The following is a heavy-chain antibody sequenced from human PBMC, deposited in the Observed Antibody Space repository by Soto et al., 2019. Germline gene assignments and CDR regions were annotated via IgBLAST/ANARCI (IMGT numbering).Heavy chain of an antibody. J-gene: IGHJ4*02. CDR3: NSYPDFWGGHTPL. CDR2: GKSKADGGTA. D-gene: IGHD3-3*01. Sequence: EVQLVASGGGLVQPGGSLRLSCAASGFSITNTWMHWVRQAPGKGLEWVGRGKSKADGGTADYAAPVKGRFTVSRDDSKNTQYLQMNSLKMEDTAVYYCNSYPDFWGGHTPLWGQGTLVTVSS. V-gene: IGHV3-15*07. CDR1: GFSITNTW.